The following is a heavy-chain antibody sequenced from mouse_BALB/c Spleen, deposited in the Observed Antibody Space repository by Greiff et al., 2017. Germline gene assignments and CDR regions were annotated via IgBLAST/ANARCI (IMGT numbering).Heavy chain of an antibody. CDR1: GFYLTSYG. CDR3: ARQSDSSGYAFAY. V-gene: IGHV2-6-2*01. D-gene: IGHD3-2*01. J-gene: IGHJ3*01. Sequence: QVQLKQSGPDLVAPSQSLSITCTVSGFYLTSYGVHWVRQPPGKGLEWLVVIWSDGSTTYNSALKSRLSISKDNSKSQVFLKMNSLQTDDTAMYYCARQSDSSGYAFAYWGQGTLVTVSA. CDR2: IWSDGST.